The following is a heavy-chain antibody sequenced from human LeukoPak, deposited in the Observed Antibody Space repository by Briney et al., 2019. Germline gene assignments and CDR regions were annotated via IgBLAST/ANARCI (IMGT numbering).Heavy chain of an antibody. CDR2: ISSSSSTI. CDR3: ARGVYDSSGYYYLEYYFDY. J-gene: IGHJ4*02. Sequence: GSLRLSCAASGFTFSSYSMNWVRQAPGKGLEWVSYISSSSSTIYYADSVKGRFTISRDNAKNSLYLQMNSLRAEDTAVYYCARGVYDSSGYYYLEYYFDYWGQGTLVTVSS. D-gene: IGHD3-22*01. V-gene: IGHV3-48*01. CDR1: GFTFSSYS.